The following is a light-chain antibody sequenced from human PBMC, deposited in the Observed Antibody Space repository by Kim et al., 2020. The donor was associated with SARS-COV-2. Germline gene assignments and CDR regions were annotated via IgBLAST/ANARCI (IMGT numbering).Light chain of an antibody. CDR3: QQYNNLSYT. Sequence: EIVMTQSPATLSVSPGERATLSCRASQSVSSNLAWYQQKPGQAPRLLIYGASTRATGIPARFSGSGSGTEFTLTISSLQSEDFAVYYCQQYNNLSYTFGQGTKLEI. CDR1: QSVSSN. J-gene: IGKJ2*01. CDR2: GAS. V-gene: IGKV3-15*01.